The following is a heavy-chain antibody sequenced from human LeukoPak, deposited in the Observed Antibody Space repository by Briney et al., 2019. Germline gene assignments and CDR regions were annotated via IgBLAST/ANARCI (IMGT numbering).Heavy chain of an antibody. J-gene: IGHJ4*02. CDR1: GGSISSAGSY. V-gene: IGHV4-30-2*01. CDR3: ARAGEDSSSWGYFDY. D-gene: IGHD6-13*01. CDR2: IYHSGST. Sequence: PSETLCLTCTVPGGSISSAGSYWSWIRQPPGKGLGWIGYIYHSGSTYYNPSLKSRVTISVNRSKNQFSLKLSSVTAADTAVYYCARAGEDSSSWGYFDYWGQGTLVTVSS.